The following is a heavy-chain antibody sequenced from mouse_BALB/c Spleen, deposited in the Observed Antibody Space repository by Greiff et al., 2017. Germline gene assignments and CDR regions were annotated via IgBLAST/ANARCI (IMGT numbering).Heavy chain of an antibody. CDR2: IDPENGNT. D-gene: IGHD1-1*01. CDR3: ARDDTTRFAY. Sequence: EVQLQQSGAELVRPGALVKLSCKASGFNIKDYYMHWVKQRPEQGLEWIGWIDPENGNTIYDPKFQGKASITADTSSNTAYLQLSSLTSEDTAVYYCARDDTTRFAYWGQGTLVTVSA. CDR1: GFNIKDYY. J-gene: IGHJ3*01. V-gene: IGHV14-1*02.